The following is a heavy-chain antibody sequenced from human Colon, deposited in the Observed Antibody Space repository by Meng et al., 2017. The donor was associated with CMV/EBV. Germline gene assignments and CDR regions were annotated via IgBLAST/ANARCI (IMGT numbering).Heavy chain of an antibody. Sequence: TVSSACVSSDNSLGSWLRQHPGHGLEWIAYISYSESPYFNPSLTSRVSISLDTSKNQFSLRLSSVAAADTAVYYCAKGGGIQYFDFWGQGTLVTVSS. J-gene: IGHJ4*02. CDR3: AKGGGIQYFDF. D-gene: IGHD3-16*01. CDR2: ISYSESP. CDR1: SACVSSDNSL. V-gene: IGHV4-31*03.